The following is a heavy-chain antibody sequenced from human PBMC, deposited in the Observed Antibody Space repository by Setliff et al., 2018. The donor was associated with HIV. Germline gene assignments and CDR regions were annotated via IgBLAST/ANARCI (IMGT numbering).Heavy chain of an antibody. CDR3: SNWNTTIDADS. D-gene: IGHD5-18*01. J-gene: IGHJ4*02. CDR2: INRSGSA. CDR1: GGSFSGHS. Sequence: SETLSLTCAVYGGSFSGHSWTWIRQPPGKGLEWIGEINRSGSANYNRSLKSRVTMSLDTSKNQFSLKLTSVTAADTALYYCSNWNTTIDADSWGQGTLVTVSS. V-gene: IGHV4-34*01.